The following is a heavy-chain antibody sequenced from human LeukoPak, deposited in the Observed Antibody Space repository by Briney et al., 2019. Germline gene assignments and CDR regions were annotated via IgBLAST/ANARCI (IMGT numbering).Heavy chain of an antibody. CDR2: ISAYNGNT. CDR1: GYTFTSYG. CDR3: ARVGYCSGGSCFEAYYFDY. V-gene: IGHV1-18*01. D-gene: IGHD2-15*01. J-gene: IGHJ4*02. Sequence: ASVKVSCKASGYTFTSYGISWLRQAPGQGLEWMGWISAYNGNTNYAQKLQGRVTMTTDTSTSTAYMELRSLRSDDTAVYYCARVGYCSGGSCFEAYYFDYWGQGTLVTVSS.